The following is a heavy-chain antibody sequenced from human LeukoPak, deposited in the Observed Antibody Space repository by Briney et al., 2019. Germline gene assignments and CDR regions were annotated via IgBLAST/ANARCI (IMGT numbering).Heavy chain of an antibody. Sequence: GGSLSLACAASGFTFSSYAMSWVRQAPGKVLEWVSAISGSGGSTYYADSVKGRFTISRDNSKNTLYLQMNSLRAEDTAVYYCAKLGGATPYFDYWGQGTLVTVSS. D-gene: IGHD1-26*01. CDR1: GFTFSSYA. V-gene: IGHV3-23*01. CDR2: ISGSGGST. CDR3: AKLGGATPYFDY. J-gene: IGHJ4*02.